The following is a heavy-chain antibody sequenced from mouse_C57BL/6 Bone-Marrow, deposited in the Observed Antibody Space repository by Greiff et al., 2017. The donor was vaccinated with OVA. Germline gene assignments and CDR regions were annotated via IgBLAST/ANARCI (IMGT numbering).Heavy chain of an antibody. Sequence: QVQLQQSGAELVMPGASVKLSCKASGYTFTSYWMHWVKQRPGQGLEWIGEIDPSDSYTNYNQKFKGKSTLTVDKSSSTAYMQLSSLTSEDSAVYYCAGGNYFDYWGQGTTLTVSS. V-gene: IGHV1-69*01. CDR3: AGGNYFDY. CDR2: IDPSDSYT. J-gene: IGHJ2*01. CDR1: GYTFTSYW.